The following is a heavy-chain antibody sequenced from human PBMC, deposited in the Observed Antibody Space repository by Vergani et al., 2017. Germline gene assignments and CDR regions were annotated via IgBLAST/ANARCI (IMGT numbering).Heavy chain of an antibody. CDR1: GFTFDDYA. D-gene: IGHD6-13*01. CDR2: ISWNSVSI. J-gene: IGHJ2*01. V-gene: IGHV3-9*01. Sequence: EVQLVESGGGLVQPGRSLRPSCAASGFTFDDYAMHWVRQAPGKGLEWVSGISWNSVSIDYADSVKGRFTSSRDNAKNSLYLQMNSLRAEDTAVYYCAKDINSNWSGYWXFDLWGRGTLVTVSS. CDR3: AKDINSNWSGYWXFDL.